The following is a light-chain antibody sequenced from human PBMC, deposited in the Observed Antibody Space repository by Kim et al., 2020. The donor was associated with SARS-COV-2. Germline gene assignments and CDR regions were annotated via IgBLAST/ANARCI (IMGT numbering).Light chain of an antibody. Sequence: SYELTQPLSVSVALGQTARITCGGNNIGSKHVHWYQQKPGQAPVVVIYRDMNRPSGIPERFSGSNSGNTATLTISRAQVGDEADYYCQVWDSSTVAFGGGTQLTVL. CDR2: RDM. CDR3: QVWDSSTVA. V-gene: IGLV3-9*01. CDR1: NIGSKH. J-gene: IGLJ2*01.